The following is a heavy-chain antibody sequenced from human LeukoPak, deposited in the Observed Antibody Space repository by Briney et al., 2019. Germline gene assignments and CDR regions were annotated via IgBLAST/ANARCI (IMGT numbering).Heavy chain of an antibody. CDR1: GGTFASSG. D-gene: IGHD5-12*01. V-gene: IGHV1-69*05. Sequence: ASVKVSCKASGGTFASSGIGWVRLAPGQGLVWMGGTIPIYGTTFIAQKFQGRVTLTTDESTSTAYMDLSSLTSEDTAVYYCATGFITESGRVDPTEYWGQGTLVTVSS. CDR3: ATGFITESGRVDPTEY. J-gene: IGHJ4*02. CDR2: TIPIYGTT.